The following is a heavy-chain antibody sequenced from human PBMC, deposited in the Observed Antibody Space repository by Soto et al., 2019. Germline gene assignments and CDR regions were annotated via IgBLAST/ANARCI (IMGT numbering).Heavy chain of an antibody. CDR1: GYSFTSYW. J-gene: IGHJ6*03. V-gene: IGHV5-51*01. CDR3: ARQRYMDV. CDR2: IYPGDSDT. Sequence: GESLKISCKGSGYSFTSYWIGGVRRMAGKGLEGMGMIYPGDSDTRYSPSFQGQVTISADKSISTAYLQWSSLKASDTAMYYCARQRYMDVWGKGTTVTVSS.